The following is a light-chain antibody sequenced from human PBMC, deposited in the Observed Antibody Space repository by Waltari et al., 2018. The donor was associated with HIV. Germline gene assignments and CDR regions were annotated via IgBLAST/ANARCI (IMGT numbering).Light chain of an antibody. J-gene: IGLJ2*01. CDR1: SLRNNY. CDR2: GKD. CDR3: NCRGNCGNQVL. V-gene: IGLV3-19*01. Sequence: SSELTQDPAVSVALGQKVMITCQGDSLRNNYASWYQQKPGPAPALVFYGKDGRPSGIPARCAGSSSGNTASLTITGAHAEDEADYYCNCRGNCGNQVLFGGGTQLTVL.